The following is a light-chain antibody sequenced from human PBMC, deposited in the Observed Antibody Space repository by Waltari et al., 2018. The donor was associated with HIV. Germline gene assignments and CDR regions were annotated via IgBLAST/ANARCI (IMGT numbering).Light chain of an antibody. Sequence: SALTQPPSASGSLGQSVTLSCTGSSSDLGAYDSVSWFQHHPRRAPKPLRYQVTTRPAAIAVGFAGSRSVTAAFLTVGGLRPDDEATYFCSSYGDSLRVLFGGGTNVTVL. CDR2: QVT. CDR3: SSYGDSLRVL. CDR1: SSDLGAYDS. J-gene: IGLJ3*02. V-gene: IGLV2-8*01.